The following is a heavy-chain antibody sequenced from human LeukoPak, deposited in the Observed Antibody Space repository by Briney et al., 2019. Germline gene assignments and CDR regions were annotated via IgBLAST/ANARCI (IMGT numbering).Heavy chain of an antibody. D-gene: IGHD1-26*01. CDR1: GYTFTGYY. CDR3: ARGPTPEDRVGAYPYYYYYMDV. CDR2: INPNSGGT. Sequence: GASVKVSCKASGYTFTGYYMHWVRQGPGQGLEWMGCINPNSGGTNYAQKFQGRVTMTRDTSISTAYMELSRLRSDDTAVYYCARGPTPEDRVGAYPYYYYYMDVWGKGTTVTVSS. V-gene: IGHV1-2*02. J-gene: IGHJ6*03.